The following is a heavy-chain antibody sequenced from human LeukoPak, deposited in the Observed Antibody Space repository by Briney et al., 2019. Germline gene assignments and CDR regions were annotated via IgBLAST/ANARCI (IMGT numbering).Heavy chain of an antibody. CDR3: ARGGYSYDNWFDP. V-gene: IGHV4-61*01. CDR2: IYYSGST. CDR1: GFSISRGFY. D-gene: IGHD5-18*01. Sequence: SETLSLTCSVSGFSISRGFYWSWIRQPPGKGLEWIGYIYYSGSTNYNPSLKSRVTISVDTSKNQFSLKLSSVTAADTAVYYCARGGYSYDNWFDPWGQGTLVTVSS. J-gene: IGHJ5*02.